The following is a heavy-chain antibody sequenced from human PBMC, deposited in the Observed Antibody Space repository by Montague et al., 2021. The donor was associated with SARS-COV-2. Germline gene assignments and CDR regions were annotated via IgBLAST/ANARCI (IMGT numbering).Heavy chain of an antibody. CDR2: INHRGTS. Sequence: SDTRSLTCAVYGGSFSDYYWSWIRQPPGKGLEWIGDINHRGTSKYNTSLKSRVSISLDTSKNQFSLYLSSVTAADTAVYYCARGRQHFNMIVVVMTGGEYYFDYWGQGTLVTVSS. CDR3: ARGRQHFNMIVVVMTGGEYYFDY. V-gene: IGHV4-34*01. D-gene: IGHD3-22*01. CDR1: GGSFSDYY. J-gene: IGHJ4*02.